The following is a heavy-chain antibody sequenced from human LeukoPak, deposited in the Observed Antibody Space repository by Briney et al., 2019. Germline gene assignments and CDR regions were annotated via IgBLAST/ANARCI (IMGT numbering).Heavy chain of an antibody. V-gene: IGHV1-2*02. J-gene: IGHJ4*02. Sequence: GASVKVSCRASGYTFTDYYMHWVRQAPGQGLEWMGWINPNSGGTNYAQKFQGRVTMTRDTSISTAYMELSRLTAYDTAVYYCARKGYDSLNWGQGTLVTVSS. CDR2: INPNSGGT. D-gene: IGHD3-22*01. CDR1: GYTFTDYY. CDR3: ARKGYDSLN.